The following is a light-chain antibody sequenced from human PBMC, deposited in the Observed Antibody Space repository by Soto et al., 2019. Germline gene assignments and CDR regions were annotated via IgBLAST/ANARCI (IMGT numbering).Light chain of an antibody. V-gene: IGLV8-61*01. CDR2: STN. J-gene: IGLJ3*02. Sequence: QAVVTQEPSFSVSPGGTITLTCGLTSGSVSTSSYPSWYQQTPGQAPRTLIYSTNTRSSGVPDRFSGSILGNKAALTITGDQADDESDYYCALSLPRGVWEFGGGTQLTVL. CDR1: SGSVSTSSY. CDR3: ALSLPRGVWE.